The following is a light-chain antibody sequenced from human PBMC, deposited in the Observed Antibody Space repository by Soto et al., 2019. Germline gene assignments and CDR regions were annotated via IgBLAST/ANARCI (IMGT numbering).Light chain of an antibody. CDR3: QQLNSYLMYT. CDR1: QGISSY. Sequence: DIQLTQSPSFLSASVGDRVTITCRASQGISSYLAWYQQKPGKAPKLLIYVASTLQSGVPSRFSGSGSGTEFTLTISSLQPEDFATYYCQQLNSYLMYTFGQGTKLEIK. V-gene: IGKV1-9*01. CDR2: VAS. J-gene: IGKJ2*01.